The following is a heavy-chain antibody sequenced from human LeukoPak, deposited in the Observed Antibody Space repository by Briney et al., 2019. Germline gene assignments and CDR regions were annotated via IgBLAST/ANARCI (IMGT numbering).Heavy chain of an antibody. CDR2: IYYSGST. CDR1: GGSISSSSYY. J-gene: IGHJ4*02. V-gene: IGHV4-39*07. Sequence: PSETLSLTCTVSGGSISSSSYYWGWIRQPPGKGLEWIGSIYYSGSTYYNPSLKSRVTISVDTSKNQFSLKLSSVTAADTAVYYCARTTYYYDSSGYYTGSHYFDYWDQGTLVTVSS. D-gene: IGHD3-22*01. CDR3: ARTTYYYDSSGYYTGSHYFDY.